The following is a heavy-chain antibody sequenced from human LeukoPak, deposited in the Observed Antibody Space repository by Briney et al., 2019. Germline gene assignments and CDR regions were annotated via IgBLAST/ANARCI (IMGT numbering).Heavy chain of an antibody. CDR2: VIPMFGTE. J-gene: IGHJ3*02. D-gene: IGHD1-26*01. Sequence: SVKVSCKASGGTFSNYAISWVRQAPGQGLEWMGGVIPMFGTENYAQKFQGRVTITADESTSTIYMDLSSLRSEDTAVYYCARQWADGFDMWGQGTMVTVSS. CDR1: GGTFSNYA. V-gene: IGHV1-69*13. CDR3: ARQWADGFDM.